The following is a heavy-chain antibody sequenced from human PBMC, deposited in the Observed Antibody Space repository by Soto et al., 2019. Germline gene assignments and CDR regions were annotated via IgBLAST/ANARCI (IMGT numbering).Heavy chain of an antibody. V-gene: IGHV1-2*06. Sequence: QVQLVQSGAEVKKPGASVRVSCEASGYRFTNYYIHWVRQAPGQGLEWMGRMNLDTGGTTYAQKFLGRVTMTRDTSISTAYMEVGGLKSDVTTMYYCARDGNFALRGYCFAFDFWGQGTLVTVSS. CDR1: GYRFTNYY. CDR2: MNLDTGGT. D-gene: IGHD5-18*01. CDR3: ARDGNFALRGYCFAFDF. J-gene: IGHJ4*02.